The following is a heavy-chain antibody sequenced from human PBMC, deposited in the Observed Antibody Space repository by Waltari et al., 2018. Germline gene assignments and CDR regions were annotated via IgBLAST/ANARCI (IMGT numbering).Heavy chain of an antibody. V-gene: IGHV1-69*01. CDR1: GGTFSSYA. D-gene: IGHD2-2*03. Sequence: QVQLVQSGAEVKKPGSSVKVSCKASGGTFSSYAISWVRQAPGQGLEWMGGIIPIFGTTNYAQKFQGRGTITADESTRTGYMELSSLRSEDTAVYYCASLVDIVVVPAAASDYWGQGTLVTVSS. CDR2: IIPIFGTT. J-gene: IGHJ4*02. CDR3: ASLVDIVVVPAAASDY.